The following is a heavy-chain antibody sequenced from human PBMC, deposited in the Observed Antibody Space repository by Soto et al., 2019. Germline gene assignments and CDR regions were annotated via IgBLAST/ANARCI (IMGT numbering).Heavy chain of an antibody. D-gene: IGHD5-12*01. J-gene: IGHJ5*02. CDR1: GYTFTSYG. CDR2: ISAYNGNT. V-gene: IGHV1-18*01. Sequence: VKVSCKASGYTFTSYGISWVRQAPGQGLEWMGWISAYNGNTNYAQKLQGRVTMTTDTCTSTAYMELRSLRSDDTAVYYCARVYSGYDVNWFDPWGQGTLVTVSS. CDR3: ARVYSGYDVNWFDP.